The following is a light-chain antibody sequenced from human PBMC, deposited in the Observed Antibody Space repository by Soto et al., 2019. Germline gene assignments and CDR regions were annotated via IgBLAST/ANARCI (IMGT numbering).Light chain of an antibody. V-gene: IGLV2-14*01. CDR2: EVS. CDR1: SSDVGGYNY. Sequence: QSALTQPASVSGSPGQSITISCTGISSDVGGYNYVSWYQQHPGKAPKLMIYEVSNRPSGVSYRFSGLKSGNTASLTISGLQAEDEADYYCSLYTRRTLYVFGTGTKLTVL. J-gene: IGLJ1*01. CDR3: SLYTRRTLYV.